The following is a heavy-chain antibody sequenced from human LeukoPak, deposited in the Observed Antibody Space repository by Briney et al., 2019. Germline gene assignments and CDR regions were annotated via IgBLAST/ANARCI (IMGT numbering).Heavy chain of an antibody. CDR2: ISSSSSTI. V-gene: IGHV3-48*01. D-gene: IGHD3-22*01. Sequence: PGGSLRLSCAASGFTFSSYNMNWVRQAPRKGLEWVSYISSSSSTIYYADPVKGRFTISRDNAKNSLYLQMHSLRAEDTAVYYCAREYYYDTSVYRYWGQGTLVTVSS. CDR1: GFTFSSYN. CDR3: AREYYYDTSVYRY. J-gene: IGHJ4*02.